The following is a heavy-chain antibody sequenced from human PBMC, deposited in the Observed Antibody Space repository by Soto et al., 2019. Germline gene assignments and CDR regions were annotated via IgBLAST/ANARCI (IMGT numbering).Heavy chain of an antibody. CDR3: ARDLVVSGPFDY. Sequence: QVQLVQSGAEVKKPGASVKVSCKASGYTFTSYGISWVRQAPGQGLEWMGWISGYNGNTHDAQKLQGRVTMTTDSSTSTAYMELRSLRSDDTAVYYWARDLVVSGPFDYWGQGTLVTVSS. D-gene: IGHD2-2*01. CDR1: GYTFTSYG. CDR2: ISGYNGNT. V-gene: IGHV1-18*01. J-gene: IGHJ4*02.